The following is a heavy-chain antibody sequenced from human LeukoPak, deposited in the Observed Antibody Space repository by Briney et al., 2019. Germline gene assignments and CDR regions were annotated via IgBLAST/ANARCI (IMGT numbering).Heavy chain of an antibody. CDR1: GYTFTGYY. CDR3: ARGAGDPTMVRGVIITCYGMGV. V-gene: IGHV1-2*02. J-gene: IGHJ6*02. D-gene: IGHD3-10*01. CDR2: INPNSGGT. Sequence: ASVKVSCKASGYTFTGYYMHWVRQAPGQGLEWMGWINPNSGGTNYAQKFQGRVTMTRDTSISTAYMELSRLRSDDTAVYYCARGAGDPTMVRGVIITCYGMGVWGQGTTVTVSS.